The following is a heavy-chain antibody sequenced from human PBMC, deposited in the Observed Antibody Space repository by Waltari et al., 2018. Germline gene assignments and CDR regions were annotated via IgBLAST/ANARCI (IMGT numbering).Heavy chain of an antibody. D-gene: IGHD6-19*01. J-gene: IGHJ4*02. CDR1: GFSLITSGVS. Sequence: QITLRESGPTLVKPTQTLXLTCTFSGFSLITSGVSVGWIRPPTGKALECLALLFWNANKHYSPSLDTRLTITKDTSKSQVVLTLXNMDPVDTAXYYCVXVXTDNSGYFPNYFDSXXXGTLVTVSS. CDR2: LFWNANK. V-gene: IGHV2-5*01. CDR3: VXVXTDNSGYFPNYFDS.